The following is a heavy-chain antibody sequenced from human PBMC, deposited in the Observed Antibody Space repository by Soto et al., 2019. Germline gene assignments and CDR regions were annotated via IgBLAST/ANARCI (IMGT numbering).Heavy chain of an antibody. Sequence: QVQLVQSGAEVQKPGSSVKVSCKASGGTFSSYAISWVRQAPGQGLEWMGGIIPIFGTANYAQKFQGRVTITADKSTSTAYMELSSLRSEDTAVYYCALGRITMIVVVITPDAFDIWGQGTMVTVSS. J-gene: IGHJ3*02. CDR1: GGTFSSYA. V-gene: IGHV1-69*06. CDR2: IIPIFGTA. D-gene: IGHD3-22*01. CDR3: ALGRITMIVVVITPDAFDI.